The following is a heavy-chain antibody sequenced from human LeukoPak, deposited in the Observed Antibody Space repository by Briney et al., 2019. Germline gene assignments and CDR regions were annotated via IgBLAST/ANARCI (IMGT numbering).Heavy chain of an antibody. Sequence: VASVKVSCKASGYSFTTYGMNWVPQAAGQGLEWMGWMNPDSGNTGYAQKFQGRVTMTRNTSISTAYMELSSLRSEDTAVYYCARVLVADPRVGYYYYGMDVWGQGTTVTVSS. CDR2: MNPDSGNT. J-gene: IGHJ6*02. CDR3: ARVLVADPRVGYYYYGMDV. V-gene: IGHV1-8*02. CDR1: GYSFTTYG. D-gene: IGHD5-12*01.